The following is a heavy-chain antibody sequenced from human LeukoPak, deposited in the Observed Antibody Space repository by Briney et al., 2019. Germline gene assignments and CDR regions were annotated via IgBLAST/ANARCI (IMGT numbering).Heavy chain of an antibody. CDR1: GGSISAHY. J-gene: IGHJ6*03. CDR2: VYYTGTT. D-gene: IGHD2/OR15-2a*01. V-gene: IGHV4-59*11. Sequence: PSETLSLTCTVSGGSISAHYWSWLRQPPGKGLEYIGDVYYTGTTNYSPSLRSRVTISMDTSKNQFSLRLTSVTAADTAVYYCAKFGYYPVHVSYSYYYLDVWGKGTTVTVSS. CDR3: AKFGYYPVHVSYSYYYLDV.